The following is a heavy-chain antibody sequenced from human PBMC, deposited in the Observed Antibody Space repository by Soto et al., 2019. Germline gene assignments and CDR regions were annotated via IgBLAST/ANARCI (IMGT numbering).Heavy chain of an antibody. D-gene: IGHD1-26*01. CDR3: ARGEEWGVYCDCGMDG. CDR2: IIPILGIA. J-gene: IGHJ6*02. CDR1: GGTFSSYT. V-gene: IGHV1-69*02. Sequence: QVQLVQSGAEVKKPGSSVKVSCKASGGTFSSYTISWVRQAPGQGLEWMGRIIPILGIANYAQKFQGRVTITADKAASTADMELRRLRCEDRAVYYWARGEEWGVYCDCGMDGWGRGTTGTGSS.